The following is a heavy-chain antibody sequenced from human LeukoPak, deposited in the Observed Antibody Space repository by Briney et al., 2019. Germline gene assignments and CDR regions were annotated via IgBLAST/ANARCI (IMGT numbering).Heavy chain of an antibody. Sequence: SETLSLTCDVSGYSIRSGSYWGWIRQPPGTGLEWIGCMFHSGDTYHNPSLKSRVTISADTSKNQFSLKLTSVTAADTAVYYCAKVGAYGDYARHDYWGQGTLVTVSS. J-gene: IGHJ4*02. D-gene: IGHD4-17*01. V-gene: IGHV4-38-2*01. CDR2: MFHSGDT. CDR3: AKVGAYGDYARHDY. CDR1: GYSIRSGSY.